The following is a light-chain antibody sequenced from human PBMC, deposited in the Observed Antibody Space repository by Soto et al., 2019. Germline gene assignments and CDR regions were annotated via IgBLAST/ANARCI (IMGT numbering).Light chain of an antibody. V-gene: IGKV3-20*01. CDR2: GAS. J-gene: IGKJ1*01. CDR1: QRLSSSS. CDR3: QQYDSTPWT. Sequence: IVLTQSPGTLSLSPGERAALSCRASQRLSSSSLAWYQQKPGHGPRLLIYGASRRATGIPDRFSATESGTDFTLTISSLEPEDFAVYFCQQYDSTPWTFGQGTKVDIK.